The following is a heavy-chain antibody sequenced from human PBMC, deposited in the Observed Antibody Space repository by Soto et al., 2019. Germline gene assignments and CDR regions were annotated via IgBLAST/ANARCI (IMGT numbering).Heavy chain of an antibody. Sequence: SVKVSCKASGFTFTRSAVQWVRQACGQRLEWIGWIVVGSGNTNYAQEFQERVTITRDTSTSTAYMELSRLRSDDTAVYYCARGSLYYYDSSGHYGMDVWGQGTTVTV. V-gene: IGHV1-58*01. D-gene: IGHD3-22*01. J-gene: IGHJ6*02. CDR1: GFTFTRSA. CDR2: IVVGSGNT. CDR3: ARGSLYYYDSSGHYGMDV.